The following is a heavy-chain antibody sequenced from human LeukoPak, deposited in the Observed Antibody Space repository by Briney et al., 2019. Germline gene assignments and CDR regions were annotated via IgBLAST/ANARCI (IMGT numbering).Heavy chain of an antibody. V-gene: IGHV3-7*03. CDR1: AGFTFSDYW. CDR3: VGGIGRQPEY. J-gene: IGHJ4*02. CDR2: ISQDGREK. D-gene: IGHD4-23*01. Sequence: GGSLRVSCAASAGFTFSDYWMNWVRQAPGKGLEWVAIISQDGREKLYVDSVKGRFTISRDNAKSSLYLQINSLRAEDTAVYYCVGGIGRQPEYWGQGTLVTDSS.